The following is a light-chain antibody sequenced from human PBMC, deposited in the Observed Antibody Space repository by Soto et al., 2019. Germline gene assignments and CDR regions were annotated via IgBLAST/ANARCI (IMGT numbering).Light chain of an antibody. CDR1: RNLLHSNGYYY. J-gene: IGKJ4*01. Sequence: EIVLTQSPLSLPVTPGEPASISCRSSRNLLHSNGYYYLDWYLQKPGQSPQLLIYLGSNRASGVPDRFSGCGSGTDFTLTISRVESEDAGVYFCAQGLVTPFTFGGGTKVEIK. V-gene: IGKV2-28*01. CDR3: AQGLVTPFT. CDR2: LGS.